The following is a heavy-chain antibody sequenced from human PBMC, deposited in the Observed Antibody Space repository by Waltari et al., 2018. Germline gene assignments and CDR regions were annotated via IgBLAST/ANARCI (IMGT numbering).Heavy chain of an antibody. CDR3: ASLATVTTPYYFDY. CDR2: IYYSGTT. D-gene: IGHD4-17*01. J-gene: IGHJ4*02. CDR1: GGSISSYY. V-gene: IGHV4-59*01. Sequence: QVQLQESGPGLVKPSETLSLTCTVSGGSISSYYWSWIRQPPGKGLEWIGCIYYSGTTNYNPSLKSRVTRSVDTSKNQFSLKLSSVTAADTAVYYCASLATVTTPYYFDYWGQGTLVTVSS.